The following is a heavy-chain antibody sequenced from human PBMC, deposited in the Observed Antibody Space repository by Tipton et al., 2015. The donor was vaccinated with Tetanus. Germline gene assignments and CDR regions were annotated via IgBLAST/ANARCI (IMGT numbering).Heavy chain of an antibody. V-gene: IGHV1-69*06. CDR2: ILPIFGTT. Sequence: QLVQSGAEVKKPGSSVKVSCKASGGTFTSYAFSWVRQAPGQGLEWMGTILPIFGTTNCAQKFQGRVTITADKSTRTVYMELSSLRSGDTAIYYCARDYDGSEPYDYWGQGTLVTVSS. D-gene: IGHD3-10*01. CDR3: ARDYDGSEPYDY. CDR1: GGTFTSYA. J-gene: IGHJ4*01.